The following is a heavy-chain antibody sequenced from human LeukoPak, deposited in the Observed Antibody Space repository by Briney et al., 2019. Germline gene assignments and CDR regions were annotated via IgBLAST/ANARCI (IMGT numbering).Heavy chain of an antibody. D-gene: IGHD6-13*01. Sequence: GGSLRLSCAASGFTFSTYAMSWVRQAPGKGLEWVSAITGSGGSTYYADSVKGRFTISRDNAKNSLYLQMNSLRAEDTALYYCAKDRETGIAAAGAFDYWGQGTLVTVSS. V-gene: IGHV3-23*01. J-gene: IGHJ4*02. CDR1: GFTFSTYA. CDR2: ITGSGGST. CDR3: AKDRETGIAAAGAFDY.